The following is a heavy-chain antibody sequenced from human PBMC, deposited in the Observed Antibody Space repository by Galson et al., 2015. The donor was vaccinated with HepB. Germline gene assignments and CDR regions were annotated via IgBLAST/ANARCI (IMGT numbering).Heavy chain of an antibody. J-gene: IGHJ4*02. V-gene: IGHV3-15*01. CDR3: TTDPRLVLFLDY. Sequence: SLRLSCAASGFTFSNAWMSWVRQAPGKGLEWVGRIKSKTDGGTTDYAAPVKGRFTISRDDSKNTLYLQMNSLKTEDTAVYYCTTDPRLVLFLDYWGQGTLVTVSS. CDR1: GFTFSNAW. D-gene: IGHD6-19*01. CDR2: IKSKTDGGTT.